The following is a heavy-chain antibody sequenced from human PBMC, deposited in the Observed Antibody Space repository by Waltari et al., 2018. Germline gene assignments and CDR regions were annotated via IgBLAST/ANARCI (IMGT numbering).Heavy chain of an antibody. D-gene: IGHD5-12*01. CDR3: ATDLGGYQKYYFDN. J-gene: IGHJ4*02. V-gene: IGHV1-69*01. Sequence: QVHLIQSGAEVKKPGSSVKVSCKASGATFSSLSLSWVRQAPGQGLQWMGGFIPIFGTSTYPQKCTGRVTITADESTSTSYLQLSSLTSEDTAVYYCATDLGGYQKYYFDNWGQGTLVTVSS. CDR1: GATFSSLS. CDR2: FIPIFGTS.